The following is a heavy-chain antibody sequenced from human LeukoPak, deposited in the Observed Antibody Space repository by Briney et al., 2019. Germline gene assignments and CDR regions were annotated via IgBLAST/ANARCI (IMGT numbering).Heavy chain of an antibody. CDR2: INSDGSST. CDR3: ATDEAATGRLDY. J-gene: IGHJ4*02. Sequence: GGSLRLSCAASGFNFRNYWMHWVRQAPGKGLVWVSRINSDGSSTSYADSVKGRFTISRDNAENTLYLQINSLRAEDTAVYYCATDEAATGRLDYWGQGTLVADSS. CDR1: GFNFRNYW. V-gene: IGHV3-74*01. D-gene: IGHD1-1*01.